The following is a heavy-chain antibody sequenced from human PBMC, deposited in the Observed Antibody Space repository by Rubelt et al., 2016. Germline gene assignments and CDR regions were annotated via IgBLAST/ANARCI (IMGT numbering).Heavy chain of an antibody. V-gene: IGHV4-59*12. CDR3: AGDPGDYGDYSLDY. CDR1: GGSFNVYY. CDR2: LYYGWRS. Sequence: QVLLQESGPGLVKPSETLSLTCTVPGGSFNVYYWSWIRQPPGKGLEWIGYLYYGWRSDYNPSLKSLVTISLYMSKNLFSLKVHSVSAADTALYDCAGDPGDYGDYSLDYWGQGTLVTVSS. J-gene: IGHJ4*02. D-gene: IGHD4-17*01.